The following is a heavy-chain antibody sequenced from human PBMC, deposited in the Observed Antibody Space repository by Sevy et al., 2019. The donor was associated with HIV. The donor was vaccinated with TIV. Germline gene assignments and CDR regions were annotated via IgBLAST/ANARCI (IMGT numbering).Heavy chain of an antibody. J-gene: IGHJ4*02. CDR3: ARVKWTGRLGVVTPLFDY. D-gene: IGHD3-3*01. V-gene: IGHV1-8*01. CDR2: MNPNSGNT. CDR1: GYTFTSYD. Sequence: ASVKVSCKASGYTFTSYDINWVRQATGQGLEWMGWMNPNSGNTGYAQKFQGRVTMTRNTSISTAYMELSSLRSEDTAVYYCARVKWTGRLGVVTPLFDYWGQGTLVTVSS.